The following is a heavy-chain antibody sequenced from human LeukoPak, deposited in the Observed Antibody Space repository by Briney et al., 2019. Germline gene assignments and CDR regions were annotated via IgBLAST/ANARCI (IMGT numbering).Heavy chain of an antibody. Sequence: ASVTVSCKASGYTFTSYGISWVRQAPGQGLEWMGWISAYNGNTNYAQKLQGRVTMTTDTSTSTAYMELRSLRSDDTAVYYCARDRGGIAVAGTDYWGQGTLDTVSS. CDR3: ARDRGGIAVAGTDY. J-gene: IGHJ4*02. CDR2: ISAYNGNT. CDR1: GYTFTSYG. V-gene: IGHV1-18*01. D-gene: IGHD6-19*01.